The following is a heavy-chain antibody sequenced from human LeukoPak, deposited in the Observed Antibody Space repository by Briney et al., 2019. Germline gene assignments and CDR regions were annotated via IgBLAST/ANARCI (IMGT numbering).Heavy chain of an antibody. D-gene: IGHD3-10*01. CDR1: GGSISSSNW. CDR3: ATDIWFGEGYYFYMDV. J-gene: IGHJ6*03. CDR2: IYHSGST. Sequence: SETLSLTCAVSGGSISSSNWWCWVRQPPGKGLEWCGEIYHSGSTNYNPSLKSRVTITVDKAKKQSFPKVSSVTAAAAAVDYCATDIWFGEGYYFYMDVWGKGTTVTISS. V-gene: IGHV4-4*02.